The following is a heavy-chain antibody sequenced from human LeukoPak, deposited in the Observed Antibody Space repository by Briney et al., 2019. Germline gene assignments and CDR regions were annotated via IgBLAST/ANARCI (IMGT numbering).Heavy chain of an antibody. V-gene: IGHV3-23*01. J-gene: IGHJ4*02. CDR3: ARDWGY. CDR1: GFTFSNYP. D-gene: IGHD7-27*01. Sequence: GGSLRLSCAASGFTFSNYPMNWVRQAPGKGLEWVSVISSGGSTSYADSVKGRCTISRDNSKNTVYLQMNSLRAEDTAIYYCARDWGYWGQGVLVTVSS. CDR2: ISSGGST.